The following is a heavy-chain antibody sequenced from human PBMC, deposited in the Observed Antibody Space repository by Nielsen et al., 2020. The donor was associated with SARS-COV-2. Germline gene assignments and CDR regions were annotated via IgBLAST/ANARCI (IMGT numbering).Heavy chain of an antibody. Sequence: SETLSLTCTVSGGSISSGDYYWGWIRQPPGKGLEWIGYLYYKGSTYYNPSLKSRVTISVDTSKNQFSLKLSSVTAADTAVYYCARENIRHYYYGMDVWGQGTTVTVSS. J-gene: IGHJ6*02. CDR1: GGSISSGDYY. CDR3: ARENIRHYYYGMDV. V-gene: IGHV4-30-4*01. CDR2: LYYKGST. D-gene: IGHD2/OR15-2a*01.